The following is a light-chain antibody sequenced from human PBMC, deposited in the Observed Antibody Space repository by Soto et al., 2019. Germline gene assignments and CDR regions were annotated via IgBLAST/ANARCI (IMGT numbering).Light chain of an antibody. CDR1: SSYVGGYNY. CDR2: DVS. J-gene: IGLJ1*01. CDR3: SSYTSTSTYV. V-gene: IGLV2-14*01. Sequence: QSALTQPASVSGSPGQSIAISCTGTSSYVGGYNYVSWYQQHPCKAPKLMVYDVSNRPSGVSNRFSGSKSGNTASLTISGLQAEDEADYYCSSYTSTSTYVFGTGTKVTVL.